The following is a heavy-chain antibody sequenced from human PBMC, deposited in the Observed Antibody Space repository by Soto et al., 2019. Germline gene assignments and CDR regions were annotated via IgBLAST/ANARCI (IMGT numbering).Heavy chain of an antibody. D-gene: IGHD1-1*01. V-gene: IGHV4-4*07. Sequence: SETLSLTCNVSAASLAGYYWSWIRQPPGKGLEWIGRIYATGTTDYNPSLKSRLTMSVDMSKKQFSLTLRSVTAADTAMYYCVRDGTKNLRDWFDPWGQGILVTVSS. CDR2: IYATGTT. CDR3: VRDGTKNLRDWFDP. J-gene: IGHJ5*02. CDR1: AASLAGYY.